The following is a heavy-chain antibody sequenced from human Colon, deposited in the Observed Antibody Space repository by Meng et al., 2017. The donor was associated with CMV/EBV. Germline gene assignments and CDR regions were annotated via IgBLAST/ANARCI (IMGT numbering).Heavy chain of an antibody. V-gene: IGHV4-59*01. Sequence: QVQLQESCPGLGEPAETLFLTCTVSGDSLSSDYWSWMLQPPGKKLEWIGYIYNTVSTNSNPSLKSRVTISVDTSMNQFSLKLTSVTAADTAVYYCARGQPADYWGQGTLVTVSS. CDR2: IYNTVST. J-gene: IGHJ4*02. CDR3: ARGQPADY. D-gene: IGHD2-2*01. CDR1: GDSLSSDY.